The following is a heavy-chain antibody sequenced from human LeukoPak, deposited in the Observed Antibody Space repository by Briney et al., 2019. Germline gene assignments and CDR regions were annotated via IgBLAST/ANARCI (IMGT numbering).Heavy chain of an antibody. CDR2: IYTSGST. CDR3: AREFDVRTGTATYYYYMDV. D-gene: IGHD1-1*01. V-gene: IGHV4-39*07. J-gene: IGHJ6*03. CDR1: GGSISSSSYY. Sequence: SETLSLTCTVSGGSISSSSYYWGWIRQPPGKGLEWIGRIYTSGSTNYNPSLKSRVTISVDTSKNQFSLKLSSVTAADTAVYYCAREFDVRTGTATYYYYMDVWGKGTTVTVSS.